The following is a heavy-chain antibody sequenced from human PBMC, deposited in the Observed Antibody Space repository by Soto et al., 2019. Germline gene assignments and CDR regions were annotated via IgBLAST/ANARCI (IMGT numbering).Heavy chain of an antibody. D-gene: IGHD3-10*01. CDR1: GFILDDYA. CDR2: ITWDGGST. J-gene: IGHJ4*01. Sequence: EVQLVESGGVVVQPGGSLRLSCAVSGFILDDYAMHWVRQAPGKGLEWVSLITWDGGSTYYADSVKGRFTISRSKPNISLYLQMNSLSTEHIALYYCAKDGETAGHGGLHYWGHGTLVIVSS. CDR3: AKDGETAGHGGLHY. V-gene: IGHV3-43D*04.